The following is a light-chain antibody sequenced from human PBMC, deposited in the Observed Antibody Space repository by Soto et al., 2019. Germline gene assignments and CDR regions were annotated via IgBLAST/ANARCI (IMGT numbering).Light chain of an antibody. Sequence: QSALTQPASVSGSPGQSITISCAGTSSDVGSYNYVSWYQQHPGKAPKLIMFEVNIRPSGVSNRFSGSKSGNTASLTISGLQAEDEADYYCSSYTNINTRACVFGTGTKVTVL. CDR1: SSDVGSYNY. CDR3: SSYTNINTRACV. V-gene: IGLV2-14*01. CDR2: EVN. J-gene: IGLJ1*01.